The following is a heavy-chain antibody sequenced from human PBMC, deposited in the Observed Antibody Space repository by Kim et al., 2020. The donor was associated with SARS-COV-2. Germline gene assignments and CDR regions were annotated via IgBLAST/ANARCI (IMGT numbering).Heavy chain of an antibody. CDR2: IYYSGST. Sequence: SETLSLTCTVSGGSISSYYWSWIRQPPGKGLEWIGYIYYSGSTNYNPSLKSRVTISVDTSKNQFSLKLSSVTAADTAVYYCASSGGYYDILTGYYTDWYFDLWGRGTLVTVSS. CDR1: GGSISSYY. D-gene: IGHD3-9*01. CDR3: ASSGGYYDILTGYYTDWYFDL. V-gene: IGHV4-59*08. J-gene: IGHJ2*01.